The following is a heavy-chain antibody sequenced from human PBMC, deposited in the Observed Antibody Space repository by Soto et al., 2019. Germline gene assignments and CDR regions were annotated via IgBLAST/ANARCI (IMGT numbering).Heavy chain of an antibody. V-gene: IGHV4-4*07. CDR3: ARGRGYYDSSWVYYYGMDV. CDR2: IYTSGST. J-gene: IGHJ6*02. D-gene: IGHD3-22*01. Sequence: PSETLSLTCTVSGGSISSYYWSWIRQPAGKGLEWIGRIYTSGSTNYNPSLKSRVTMSVDTSKNQFSLKLSSVTAADTAVYYCARGRGYYDSSWVYYYGMDVWGQGTMVTVSS. CDR1: GGSISSYY.